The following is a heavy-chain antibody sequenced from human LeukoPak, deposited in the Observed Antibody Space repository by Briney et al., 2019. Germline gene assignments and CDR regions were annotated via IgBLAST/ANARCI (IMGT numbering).Heavy chain of an antibody. D-gene: IGHD5-18*01. Sequence: GGSLRLSCAASGFTFSSYAMSWVRQAPGKGLVWVSRINADGGSTVYADSVKGRFTISRDNARNTLYLQMNSLRDEDTAVYYCARSPQGYSSFDPWGQGTLVTVSS. J-gene: IGHJ5*02. V-gene: IGHV3-74*01. CDR3: ARSPQGYSSFDP. CDR2: INADGGST. CDR1: GFTFSSYA.